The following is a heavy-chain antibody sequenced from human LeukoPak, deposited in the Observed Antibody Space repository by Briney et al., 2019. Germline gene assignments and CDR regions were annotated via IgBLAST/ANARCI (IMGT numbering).Heavy chain of an antibody. J-gene: IGHJ4*02. CDR2: IYYSGST. Sequence: PSETLSLTCTVSGGSISSSSYYWGWIRQPPGKGLEWIGSIYYSGSTYYNPSLKSRVTISVDTSKNQFSLKLSSVTAADTAVYYCARRGKHTQHFDYWGQGTLVTVSS. CDR3: ARRGKHTQHFDY. V-gene: IGHV4-39*01. CDR1: GGSISSSSYY.